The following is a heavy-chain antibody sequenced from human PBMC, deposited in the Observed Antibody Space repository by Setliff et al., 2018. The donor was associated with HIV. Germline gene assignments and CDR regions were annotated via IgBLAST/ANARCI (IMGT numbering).Heavy chain of an antibody. J-gene: IGHJ3*02. CDR2: IYNTGST. V-gene: IGHV4-31*03. D-gene: IGHD1-26*01. CDR1: GGSISSGGFY. Sequence: SETLSLTCTVTGGSISSGGFYWTWIRLHPGKGLEWIGYIYNTGSTYHNPSLESRVTISVDTSKNQFSLKLSSVTAADTAVYCCARRPRIVGVRKNAFDIWGQGTMVTVSS. CDR3: ARRPRIVGVRKNAFDI.